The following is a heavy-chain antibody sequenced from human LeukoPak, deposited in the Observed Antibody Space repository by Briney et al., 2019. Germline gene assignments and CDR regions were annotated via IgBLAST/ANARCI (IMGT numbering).Heavy chain of an antibody. CDR1: GFTFSDYY. V-gene: IGHV3-11*01. CDR3: ARDLGYYDSSGYYRGAEYFQH. D-gene: IGHD3-22*01. CDR2: ISSSGSTI. Sequence: GGSLRLSCAASGFTFSDYYMSWIRQAPGKGLEWVSYISSSGSTIYYADSVKGRSTISRDNAKNSLYLQMNSLRAEDTAVYYCARDLGYYDSSGYYRGAEYFQHWGQGTLVTVSS. J-gene: IGHJ1*01.